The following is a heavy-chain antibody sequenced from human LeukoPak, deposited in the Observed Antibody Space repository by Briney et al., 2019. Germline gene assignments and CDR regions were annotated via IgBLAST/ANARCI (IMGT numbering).Heavy chain of an antibody. CDR3: ARERVGALFDY. CDR1: GGSFSGYY. V-gene: IGHV4-34*01. Sequence: SETLSLTCAVYGGSFSGYYWSWIRQPPGKGLEWIGEINHSGSTNYNPSLKSRVTISVDTSKNQFSLKLSSVTAADTAVYYCARERVGALFDYWGQGTLVTVSS. J-gene: IGHJ4*02. D-gene: IGHD1-26*01. CDR2: INHSGST.